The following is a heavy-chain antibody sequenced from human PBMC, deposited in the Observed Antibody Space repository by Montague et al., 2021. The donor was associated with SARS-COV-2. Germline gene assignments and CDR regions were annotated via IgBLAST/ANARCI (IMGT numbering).Heavy chain of an antibody. CDR1: GVSLNTRSVC. CDR2: IDWDEDK. V-gene: IGHV2-70*11. CDR3: TWSAYDCFYRNWMDV. Sequence: PALVKPTQTLTLTCTLSGVSLNTRSVCVSWIRQPPGKALEWLARIDWDEDKYYNILLKTRLTISKDTSKNQVVLTMTNMDPVDTGTYYCTWSAYDCFYRNWMDVWGQGTTVTVSS. D-gene: IGHD2-21*02. J-gene: IGHJ6*02.